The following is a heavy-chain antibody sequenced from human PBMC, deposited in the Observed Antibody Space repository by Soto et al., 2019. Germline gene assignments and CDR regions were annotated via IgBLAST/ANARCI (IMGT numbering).Heavy chain of an antibody. V-gene: IGHV4-39*01. Sequence: QLQLQESGPGLVKPSETLSLTCTVSGGSISSSSYYWGWIRQPPGKGLERIGSIYYRGSTYYNPSLKRQVTIYVDTSKNQSSLKLRPVTAADTAVYYCARGFPTVVTVNYWGQGTLVTVSS. CDR3: ARGFPTVVTVNY. D-gene: IGHD4-17*01. CDR1: GGSISSSSYY. CDR2: IYYRGST. J-gene: IGHJ4*02.